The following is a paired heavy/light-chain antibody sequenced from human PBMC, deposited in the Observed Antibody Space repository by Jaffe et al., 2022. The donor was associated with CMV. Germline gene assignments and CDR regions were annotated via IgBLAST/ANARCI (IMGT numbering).Light chain of an antibody. CDR2: AAS. Sequence: IQLTQSPSSLSASVGDRVTITCRASQGIGTYLAWYQQKPGKAPNLLIYAASTLQSGVPSRFSGSGSGTDFTLTISSLQPEDFATYYCQVLNRYPLTFGGGTKVEIK. CDR3: QVLNRYPLT. J-gene: IGKJ4*01. CDR1: QGIGTY. V-gene: IGKV1-9*01.
Heavy chain of an antibody. CDR1: GFTFSDSF. D-gene: IGHD3-16*02. J-gene: IGHJ5*02. CDR3: ARYREGLFDP. CDR2: ISSGIAYT. Sequence: QVQLVESGGGLVKPGGSLRLSCAASGFTFSDSFMSWIRQAPGKGLEWVSYISSGIAYTNYADSVKGRFTISRDNAKNSVYLQMNSLRAEDTAVYYCARYREGLFDPWGQGTLVTVSS. V-gene: IGHV3-11*06.